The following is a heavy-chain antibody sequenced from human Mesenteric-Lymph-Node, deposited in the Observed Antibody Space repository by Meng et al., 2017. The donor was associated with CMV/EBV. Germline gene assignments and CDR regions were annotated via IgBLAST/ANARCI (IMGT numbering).Heavy chain of an antibody. Sequence: SGYTFTGYYIYWVRQAPGQGLEWMGWINPNSGGTHYAQKFQGRVTLTRDMSISTAYMELSRLRSDDTAIYYCARDPVYSSPSGKFDFWGQGTLVTVSS. CDR2: INPNSGGT. CDR3: ARDPVYSSPSGKFDF. J-gene: IGHJ4*02. D-gene: IGHD6-6*01. V-gene: IGHV1-2*02. CDR1: GYTFTGYY.